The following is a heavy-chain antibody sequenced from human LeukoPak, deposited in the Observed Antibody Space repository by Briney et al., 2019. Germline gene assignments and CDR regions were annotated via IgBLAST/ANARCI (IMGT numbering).Heavy chain of an antibody. D-gene: IGHD3-22*01. CDR2: ISGSGGST. CDR1: GFTFSNYA. Sequence: GGSLRLSCAASGFTFSNYAMSWVRQAPGKRLEWVSGISGSGGSTYYADSVKGRLTISRDNPNNTLYLQMDSLRAEDTAVYYCAKVGIRISLIVVVFTTADDWYFDLWGRGTLVTVSS. J-gene: IGHJ2*01. CDR3: AKVGIRISLIVVVFTTADDWYFDL. V-gene: IGHV3-23*01.